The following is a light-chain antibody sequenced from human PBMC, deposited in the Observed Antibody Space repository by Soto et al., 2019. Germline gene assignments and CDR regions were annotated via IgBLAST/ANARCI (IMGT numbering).Light chain of an antibody. CDR2: DAS. J-gene: IGKJ1*01. CDR3: QQYTSSPRT. CDR1: QSVSSSC. Sequence: EIVLTQSPGTLSLSPGERATLSCRASQSVSSSCLAWYQQKPGQAPRLLIYDASTRATGIPDRFSGSGSGTDFTLTISRLEPEDFAVYYCQQYTSSPRTFGQGTKVDIK. V-gene: IGKV3-20*01.